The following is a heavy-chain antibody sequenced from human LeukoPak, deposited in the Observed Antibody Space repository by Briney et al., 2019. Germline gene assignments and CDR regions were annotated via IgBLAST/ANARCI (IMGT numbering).Heavy chain of an antibody. Sequence: GGSLRLSCAASGFTFSDYTIDWVRQAPGKGLEWVSSISSSSSYIYYADSVKGRSTISRDNAKSSLYLQMNSLRAEDTAVYYCATVGRAARPGHWGQGTLVTVSS. D-gene: IGHD6-6*01. CDR2: ISSSSSYI. CDR1: GFTFSDYT. V-gene: IGHV3-21*01. J-gene: IGHJ4*02. CDR3: ATVGRAARPGH.